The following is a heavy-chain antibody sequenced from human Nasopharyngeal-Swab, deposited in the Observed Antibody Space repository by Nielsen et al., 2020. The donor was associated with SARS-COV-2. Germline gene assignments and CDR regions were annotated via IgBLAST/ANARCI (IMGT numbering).Heavy chain of an antibody. V-gene: IGHV1-69*04. CDR3: ARGLGWGELYDGYGMDV. J-gene: IGHJ6*02. CDR2: IIPILGIA. Sequence: SVKVSCKASGGTFSSYAISWVRQAPGQGLEWMGRIIPILGIANYAQKFQGRVTITADKSTSPAYMELSSLRSEDTAVYYCARGLGWGELYDGYGMDVWGQGTTVTVSS. D-gene: IGHD3-16*01. CDR1: GGTFSSYA.